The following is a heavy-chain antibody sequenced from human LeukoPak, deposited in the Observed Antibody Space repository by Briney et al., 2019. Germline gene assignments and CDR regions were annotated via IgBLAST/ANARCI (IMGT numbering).Heavy chain of an antibody. Sequence: ASVKVSCKVSGYTLTELSMHWVRQAPGKGLEWMGGFDPEDGETIYAQKFQGRVTMTEDTSTDTAYMELSSLRSEDTAVYYCATVNDYVWGSHRSGIDPWGQGTLVTVSS. CDR1: GYTLTELS. CDR2: FDPEDGET. J-gene: IGHJ5*02. D-gene: IGHD3-16*02. V-gene: IGHV1-24*01. CDR3: ATVNDYVWGSHRSGIDP.